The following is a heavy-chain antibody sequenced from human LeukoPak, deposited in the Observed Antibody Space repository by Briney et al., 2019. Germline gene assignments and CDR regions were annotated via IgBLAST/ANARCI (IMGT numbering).Heavy chain of an antibody. Sequence: GGSLRLSCVASGFIFSSYGMHWVRQAPGKGLEWVSFMWVDGSNKNYADSVKGRFTISRDNSKNTLYLQMNSLRAEDTAVYYCARGGVDYWGQGTLVTVSS. J-gene: IGHJ4*02. CDR1: GFIFSSYG. D-gene: IGHD3-16*01. CDR2: MWVDGSNK. V-gene: IGHV3-30*02. CDR3: ARGGVDY.